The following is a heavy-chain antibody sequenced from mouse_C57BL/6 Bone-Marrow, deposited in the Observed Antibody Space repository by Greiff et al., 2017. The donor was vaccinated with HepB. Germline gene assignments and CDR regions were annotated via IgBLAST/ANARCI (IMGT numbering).Heavy chain of an antibody. V-gene: IGHV1-62-2*01. J-gene: IGHJ3*01. CDR1: GYTFTEYT. CDR2: IYPGSGSI. Sequence: QVQLQQSGAELVKPGASVKLSCKASGYTFTEYTIHWVKQRSGQGLEWIGWIYPGSGSIKYNEKFKDKATLTADKSSSTVYMGLSRLTSEDSAVCFCSRSEDYWDWLAYWGQGTLVTVSA. D-gene: IGHD4-1*01. CDR3: SRSEDYWDWLAY.